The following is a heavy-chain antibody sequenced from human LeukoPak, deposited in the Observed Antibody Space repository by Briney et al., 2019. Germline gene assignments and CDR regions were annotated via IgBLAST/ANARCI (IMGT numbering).Heavy chain of an antibody. D-gene: IGHD3-16*01. CDR1: GFNFDDYG. J-gene: IGHJ6*02. CDR3: ARDGRAVITGYYYGMDV. Sequence: PGGSLRLSCAVSGFNFDDYGTNWVRQAPGKGLEWVSGINWNGGSTGYADSVKGRFTISRDNAKNSLYMQMNSLRAEDTALYYCARDGRAVITGYYYGMDVWGQGTTVTVSS. CDR2: INWNGGST. V-gene: IGHV3-20*04.